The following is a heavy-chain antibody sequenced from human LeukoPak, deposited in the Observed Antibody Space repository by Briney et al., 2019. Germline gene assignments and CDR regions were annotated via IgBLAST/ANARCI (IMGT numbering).Heavy chain of an antibody. J-gene: IGHJ4*02. CDR1: GFTFSSYE. D-gene: IGHD3-10*01. CDR3: ARGQRLVRGVVYDY. V-gene: IGHV3-48*03. CDR2: ISSSGSTI. Sequence: PGGSLRLSCAASGFTFSSYEMNWVRQAPGKGLEWVSYISSSGSTIYYADSVKGRFTISRDNAKNSLYLQMNSLRAEDTAVYYCARGQRLVRGVVYDYWGQGTLVTVSS.